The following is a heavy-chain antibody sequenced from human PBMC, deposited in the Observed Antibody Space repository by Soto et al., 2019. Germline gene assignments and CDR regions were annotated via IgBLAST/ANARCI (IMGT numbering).Heavy chain of an antibody. J-gene: IGHJ6*02. CDR2: FDPEDGET. CDR3: ATATRYDFWSGRHSRVGMDV. CDR1: GYTLTELS. D-gene: IGHD3-3*01. V-gene: IGHV1-24*01. Sequence: ASVKASCKVSGYTLTELSMHWVRQAPGKGLEWMGGFDPEDGETIYAQKFQGRVTMTEDTSTDTAYMELSSLRSEDTAVYYCATATRYDFWSGRHSRVGMDVWGQGTTVTLSS.